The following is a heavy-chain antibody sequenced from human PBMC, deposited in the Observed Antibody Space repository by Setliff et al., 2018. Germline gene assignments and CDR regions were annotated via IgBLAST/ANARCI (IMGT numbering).Heavy chain of an antibody. CDR1: GYSFTTYW. Sequence: GESLKISCKGSGYSFTTYWIGWVRQMPGKGLEWMGIIYPDDSETRYSPSFQGQVTISADKSISTAYLQWSSLKASDTAMYYCARHYCSGASCYSPYGMDVWGQGTTVTVSS. CDR3: ARHYCSGASCYSPYGMDV. CDR2: IYPDDSET. J-gene: IGHJ6*02. V-gene: IGHV5-51*01. D-gene: IGHD2-15*01.